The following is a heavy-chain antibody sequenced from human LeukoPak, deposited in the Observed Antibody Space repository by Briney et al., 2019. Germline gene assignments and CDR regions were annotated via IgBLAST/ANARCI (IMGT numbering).Heavy chain of an antibody. D-gene: IGHD4-17*01. V-gene: IGHV4-39*01. CDR2: IYYSGST. CDR3: ASETPYAP. CDR1: GGSISSSSYY. J-gene: IGHJ5*02. Sequence: PSEPLSLPCTVSGGSISSSSYYWGWIRQPPGKGLEWIGSIYYSGSTYYHPSLKSRVTISVDTSKNQFSLKLSSVTAADTAVYYCASETPYAPGGQGTLVTVPS.